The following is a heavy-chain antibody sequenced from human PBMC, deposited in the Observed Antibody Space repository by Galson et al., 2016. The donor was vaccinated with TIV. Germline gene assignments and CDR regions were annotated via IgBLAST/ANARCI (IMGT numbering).Heavy chain of an antibody. D-gene: IGHD3-22*01. J-gene: IGHJ4*02. Sequence: PALVKPPQTLTLTCSFSGFSLSTSGMCVSWIRQPPGKALEWLARTDWDDDIYYSPFMKTRLTISRDTSKNQVVLTMTNLDPVDTATYYCARTSYYYDSSGYYEGILYFDYWGQGSRVTVSS. CDR2: TDWDDDI. CDR3: ARTSYYYDSSGYYEGILYFDY. V-gene: IGHV2-70*11. CDR1: GFSLSTSGMC.